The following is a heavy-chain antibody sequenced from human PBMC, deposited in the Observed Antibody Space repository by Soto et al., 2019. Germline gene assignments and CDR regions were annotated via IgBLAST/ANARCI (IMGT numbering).Heavy chain of an antibody. D-gene: IGHD5-12*01. J-gene: IGHJ3*02. CDR1: GGTFSSYT. CDR3: ARGHEYSGYHAFDI. V-gene: IGHV1-69*02. CDR2: IIPILGIT. Sequence: ASVKVSCKASGGTFSSYTISWVRQAPGQGLEWMGKIIPILGITNNAQKFQGRVTITADKTTSTAYMELSSLRSWDTAVYYCARGHEYSGYHAFDIWGQGTMVTVSS.